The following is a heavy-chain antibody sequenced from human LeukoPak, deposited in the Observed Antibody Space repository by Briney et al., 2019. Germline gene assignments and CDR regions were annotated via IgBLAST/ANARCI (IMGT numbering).Heavy chain of an antibody. CDR1: GGSISSSSYY. CDR3: ARVGPGPNPADAFDI. Sequence: SGTLSLTCTVSGGSISSSSYYWGWIRQPPGKGLEWIGSIYYSGSTYYNPSLKSRVTISVDTSKNQFSLKLSSVTAADTAVYYCARVGPGPNPADAFDIWGQGTMVTVSS. V-gene: IGHV4-39*07. J-gene: IGHJ3*02. CDR2: IYYSGST.